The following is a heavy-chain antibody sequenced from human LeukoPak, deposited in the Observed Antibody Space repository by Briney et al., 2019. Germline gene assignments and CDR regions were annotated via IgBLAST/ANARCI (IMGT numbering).Heavy chain of an antibody. D-gene: IGHD2-15*01. V-gene: IGHV4-38-2*02. J-gene: IGHJ4*02. CDR3: ARDSLPLGYCSGGSCRQPDY. Sequence: SETLSLTSAVSGYSISSGYYWGWVRQPPGKGLEWIGSIYHSGNTYFNPSLKSRVTISVDTSKNQFSLNLSSVTAADTAVYYCARDSLPLGYCSGGSCRQPDYWGQGTLVTVSS. CDR1: GYSISSGYY. CDR2: IYHSGNT.